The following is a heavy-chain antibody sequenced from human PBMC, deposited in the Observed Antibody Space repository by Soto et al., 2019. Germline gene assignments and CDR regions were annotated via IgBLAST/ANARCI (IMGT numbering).Heavy chain of an antibody. CDR3: ASSPESLARDY. V-gene: IGHV4-4*02. Sequence: QVQLRESGPGLVKPSGTLSLTCAVYSDSISSSTGWSWVRQHQGRGLEWIGEIFHSGSTNYNPSLKGRVTMTLRKSKHQFSLNLNSVTAADTAVYHCASSPESLARDYCGQGLLVSVTS. CDR2: IFHSGST. J-gene: IGHJ4*02. D-gene: IGHD6-6*01. CDR1: SDSISSSTG.